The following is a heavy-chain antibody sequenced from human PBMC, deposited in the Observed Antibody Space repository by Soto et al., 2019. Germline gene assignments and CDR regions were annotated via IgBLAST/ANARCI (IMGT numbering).Heavy chain of an antibody. J-gene: IGHJ5*02. Sequence: QVQLVQSGAEVKKPGASVKVSCKASGYTFTSYYMHWVRQAPGQGLEWMGIINPSGGSTSYAQKFQGRVTMTRDTSTSTVYMELSSLRSEDTAVYYCARDSSSWYVNSWFDPWGQGTLVTVSS. CDR3: ARDSSSWYVNSWFDP. D-gene: IGHD6-13*01. V-gene: IGHV1-46*03. CDR1: GYTFTSYY. CDR2: INPSGGST.